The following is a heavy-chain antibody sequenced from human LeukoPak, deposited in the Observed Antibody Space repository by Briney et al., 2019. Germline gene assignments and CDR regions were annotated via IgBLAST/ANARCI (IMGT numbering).Heavy chain of an antibody. D-gene: IGHD2-2*01. CDR1: GGTFSIYA. J-gene: IGHJ6*02. CDR2: IIPIFGTA. Sequence: ASVTVSFTASGGTFSIYAISWVRQAPGQGREWMGGIIPIFGTANYAQKFQGRVTITADESTSTAYMELSSLRSEDTAVYYCASLYCSSTSCYLHYYYGMDVWGQGTTVTVSS. V-gene: IGHV1-69*13. CDR3: ASLYCSSTSCYLHYYYGMDV.